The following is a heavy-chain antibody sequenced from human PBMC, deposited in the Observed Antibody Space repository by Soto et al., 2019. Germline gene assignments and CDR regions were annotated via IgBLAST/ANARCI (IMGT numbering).Heavy chain of an antibody. V-gene: IGHV1-69*01. CDR1: V. Sequence: VINWVRQPPGQWREWLGGIITIFDTATYPQKFRGRVTITADGSTSTAYMELSSLSNADPAVYYCGRPKSSYCGNSEDGFHIWGQGSMFTVSS. CDR3: GRPKSSYCGNSEDGFHI. D-gene: IGHD2-21*01. J-gene: IGHJ3*02. CDR2: IITIFDTA.